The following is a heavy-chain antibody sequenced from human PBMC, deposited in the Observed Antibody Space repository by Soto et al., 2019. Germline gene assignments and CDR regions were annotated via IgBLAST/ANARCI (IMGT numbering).Heavy chain of an antibody. CDR3: ARETQDCRSANCFGFYSPWSVP. Sequence: GGALRLSSGASGFSLINYGMHWVRQAPGKGLEWVAVISYDGGNKQYAASVKGRHAISRDNSKNTLYLQLTSLKNEDTAMYYCARETQDCRSANCFGFYSPWSVPWGQGTLVTVSS. CDR2: ISYDGGNK. J-gene: IGHJ5*02. D-gene: IGHD2-2*01. CDR1: GFSLINYG. V-gene: IGHV3-30*03.